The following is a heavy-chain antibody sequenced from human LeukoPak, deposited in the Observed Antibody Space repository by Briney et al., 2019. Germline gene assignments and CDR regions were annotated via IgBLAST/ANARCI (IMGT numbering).Heavy chain of an antibody. J-gene: IGHJ4*02. Sequence: SETLSLTCAVSGGSISSSNWWSWVRQPPGKGLEWIGEIYHSGSTNYNPSLKRRVTISVDKSKNQFSLKLSSVTAADTAVYYCARDQDALGFDYWGQGTLVTVSS. V-gene: IGHV4-4*02. CDR3: ARDQDALGFDY. CDR2: IYHSGST. CDR1: GGSISSSNW. D-gene: IGHD7-27*01.